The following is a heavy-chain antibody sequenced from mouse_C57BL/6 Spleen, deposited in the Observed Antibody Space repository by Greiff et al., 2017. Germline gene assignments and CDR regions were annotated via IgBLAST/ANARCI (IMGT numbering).Heavy chain of an antibody. D-gene: IGHD2-14*01. J-gene: IGHJ4*01. V-gene: IGHV1-82*01. CDR3: ARGRGLGTTDAMDY. CDR1: GYAFSSSW. Sequence: QVQLKESGPELVKPGASVKISCKASGYAFSSSWMNWVKQRPGKGLEWIGRIYPGDGDTNYNGKFKGKATLTADKSSSTAYMQLSSLTSEDSAVYFCARGRGLGTTDAMDYWGQGTSVTVSS. CDR2: IYPGDGDT.